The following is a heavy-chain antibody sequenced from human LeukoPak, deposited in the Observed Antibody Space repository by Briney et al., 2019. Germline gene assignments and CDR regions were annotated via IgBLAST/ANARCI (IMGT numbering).Heavy chain of an antibody. Sequence: GASVKVSCEASGYTFTSYGISWVRQAPRQGLEWMGWISAYNGNTNYAQKLQGRVTMTTDTSTSTAYMELRSLRSDDTAVYYCARGLIRFLEGDGQYYFDYWGQGTLVTVSS. J-gene: IGHJ4*02. CDR1: GYTFTSYG. CDR3: ARGLIRFLEGDGQYYFDY. V-gene: IGHV1-18*01. D-gene: IGHD3-3*01. CDR2: ISAYNGNT.